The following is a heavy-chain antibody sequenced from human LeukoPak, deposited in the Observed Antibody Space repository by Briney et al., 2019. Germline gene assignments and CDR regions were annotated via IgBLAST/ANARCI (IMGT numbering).Heavy chain of an antibody. V-gene: IGHV4-39*07. Sequence: SETLSLTCTVSGGSISSITYYWGWIRQPPGKGLEWVGHMYYRGNTFYNPSLKSRVTISVDTSKNQFSLKLSSVTAADTAVYYCARSKYGRPDYWGQGTLVTVSS. CDR1: GGSISSITYY. J-gene: IGHJ4*02. D-gene: IGHD1-26*01. CDR2: MYYRGNT. CDR3: ARSKYGRPDY.